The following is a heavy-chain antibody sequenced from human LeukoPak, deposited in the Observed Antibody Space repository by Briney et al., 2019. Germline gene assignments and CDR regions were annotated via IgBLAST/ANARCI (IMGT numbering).Heavy chain of an antibody. CDR3: AILCSATVEWDCSRGPASSDY. V-gene: IGHV3-48*01. Sequence: GGSLRLSCAASGFTFNSYGMEWVRQAPGKGLEWVSYIMSNSDVIYYADSVRGRFTISRDNAHNSLYLQMSSLRAEDTAVYYCAILCSATVEWDCSRGPASSDYWGQGTLVTVSS. CDR2: IMSNSDVI. J-gene: IGHJ4*02. D-gene: IGHD2-15*01. CDR1: GFTFNSYG.